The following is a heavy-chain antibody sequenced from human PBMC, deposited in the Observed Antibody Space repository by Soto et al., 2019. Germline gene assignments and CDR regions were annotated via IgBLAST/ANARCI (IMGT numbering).Heavy chain of an antibody. D-gene: IGHD2-2*01. J-gene: IGHJ4*02. CDR3: ATRGGYCSSTSCYPQDY. CDR1: GFTFSDHY. V-gene: IGHV3-72*01. CDR2: TRNKANSYTT. Sequence: GGSLRLSCAASGFTFSDHYMDWVRQAPGKGLEWVGRTRNKANSYTTEYAASVKGRFTISRDDSKNSLYLQMNSLKTEDTAVYYCATRGGYCSSTSCYPQDYWGQGTLVTVSS.